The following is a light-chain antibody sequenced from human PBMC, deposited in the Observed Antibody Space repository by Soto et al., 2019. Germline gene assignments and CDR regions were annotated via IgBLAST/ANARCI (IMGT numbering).Light chain of an antibody. CDR3: QQSFSTPT. Sequence: DIQVTQSPSSLSAAVGDRVTITCRASQSIGIYLSWYHQKPGKAPQLLIYGASTLQSGVPSRFSGSGSGTHFTHTINSLQPEDVGTYSCQQSFSTPTFGQGTKVDIK. CDR1: QSIGIY. J-gene: IGKJ1*01. CDR2: GAS. V-gene: IGKV1-39*01.